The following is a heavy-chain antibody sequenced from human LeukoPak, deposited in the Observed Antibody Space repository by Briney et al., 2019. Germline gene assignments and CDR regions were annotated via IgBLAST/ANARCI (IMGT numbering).Heavy chain of an antibody. J-gene: IGHJ5*02. D-gene: IGHD5-18*01. CDR3: ARLGRGYSYGRYNWFDP. CDR1: GGSISSSSYY. CDR2: IYYSGST. Sequence: SETLSLTCTVSGGSISSSSYYWGWIRQPPGKGLEWIGSIYYSGSTHYNPSLKSRVTISVDTSKNQFSLKLSSVTAADTAVYYCARLGRGYSYGRYNWFDPWGQGTLVTVSS. V-gene: IGHV4-39*01.